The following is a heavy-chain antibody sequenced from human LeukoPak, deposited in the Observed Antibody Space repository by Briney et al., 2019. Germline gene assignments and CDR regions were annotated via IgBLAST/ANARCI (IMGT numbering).Heavy chain of an antibody. D-gene: IGHD6-6*01. J-gene: IGHJ6*03. V-gene: IGHV4-34*01. Sequence: SETLSLTCAVYGGAFSGYYWSWIRQPPGQGLEWIGEINHSGSTNYNPSLKSRVTISVDTSKNQFSLKLSSVTAADTAVYYCARGRQLVRDVVYYYYYMDVWGKGTTVTVSS. CDR3: ARGRQLVRDVVYYYYYMDV. CDR2: INHSGST. CDR1: GGAFSGYY.